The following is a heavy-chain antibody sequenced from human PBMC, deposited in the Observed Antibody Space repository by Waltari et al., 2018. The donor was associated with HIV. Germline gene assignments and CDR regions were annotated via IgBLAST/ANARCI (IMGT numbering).Heavy chain of an antibody. J-gene: IGHJ4*02. D-gene: IGHD3-10*01. CDR3: ATARETMGVDFDY. CDR2: MVPMSDKP. Sequence: QVQLVQSGAEVRRPGSSVKVSCKASGGTFLSYSINWVRQAPGQGLEWMGRMVPMSDKPNYAQKFRGRVTITADKSTSTAYMDLNNLRFGDTAVYYCATARETMGVDFDYWGQGTLVAVSS. V-gene: IGHV1-69*02. CDR1: GGTFLSYS.